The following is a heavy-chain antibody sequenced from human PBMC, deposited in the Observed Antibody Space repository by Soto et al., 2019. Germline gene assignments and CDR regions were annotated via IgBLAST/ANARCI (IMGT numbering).Heavy chain of an antibody. D-gene: IGHD2-2*01. CDR1: GFTFSSYW. CDR3: ARGRGCSTGCHNFDY. CDR2: IKQDGSEK. J-gene: IGHJ4*02. Sequence: EVHLVESGGGLVQPGGSLRLSCAASGFTFSSYWMSWVRQAPGKGLEWVANIKQDGSEKYYVDSVKGRFTISRDNAKNSQYLQMNSLRAEDTAVYYCARGRGCSTGCHNFDYWGQGTLVTVSS. V-gene: IGHV3-7*01.